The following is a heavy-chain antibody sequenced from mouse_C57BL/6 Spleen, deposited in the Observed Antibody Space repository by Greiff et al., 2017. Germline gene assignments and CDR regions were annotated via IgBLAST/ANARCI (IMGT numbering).Heavy chain of an antibody. Sequence: QVQLQQPGAELVRPGSSVKLSCKASGYTFTSYWMHWVKQRPIQGLEWIGNIDPSDSETHYNQKFKDKATLTVDKSSSTAYMQLSSLTSDDSAVYYCARSPFSSTDLYYAMDYWGQGTSVTVSS. D-gene: IGHD1-1*01. V-gene: IGHV1-52*01. J-gene: IGHJ4*01. CDR3: ARSPFSSTDLYYAMDY. CDR2: IDPSDSET. CDR1: GYTFTSYW.